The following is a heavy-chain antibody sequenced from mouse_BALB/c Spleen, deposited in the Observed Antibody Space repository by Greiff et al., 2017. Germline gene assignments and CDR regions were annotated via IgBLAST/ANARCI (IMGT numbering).Heavy chain of an antibody. V-gene: IGHV14-4*02. CDR2: IDPENGVT. CDR1: GFNIKDYY. CDR3: NAWDTTVVALSPFDY. J-gene: IGHJ2*01. Sequence: EVQLQQSGAELVRSGASVKLSCTASGFNIKDYYMHWVKQRPEQGLEWIGWIDPENGVTEYAPKFQGKATMTADTSSNTAYLQLSSLTSEDTAVYYCNAWDTTVVALSPFDYWGQGTTLTVSS. D-gene: IGHD1-1*01.